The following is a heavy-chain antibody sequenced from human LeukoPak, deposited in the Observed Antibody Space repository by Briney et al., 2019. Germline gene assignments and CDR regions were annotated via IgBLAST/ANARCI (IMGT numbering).Heavy chain of an antibody. CDR2: INTNSGGT. J-gene: IGHJ4*02. CDR3: ARDPSYCSGGICYGGFDY. V-gene: IGHV1-2*02. D-gene: IGHD2-15*01. Sequence: ASVKVSCKASGYVFIGYYMNWMRQAPGQVLEWMGWINTNSGGTRYAQKFQGRVTITRDTSTSTVYMELSRLRSDDTAVYYCARDPSYCSGGICYGGFDYWGLGTLVTVSS. CDR1: GYVFIGYY.